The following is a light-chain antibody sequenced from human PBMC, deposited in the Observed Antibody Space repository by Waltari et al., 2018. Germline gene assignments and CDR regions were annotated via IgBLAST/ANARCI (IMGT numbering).Light chain of an antibody. CDR1: QSVLYSSNNKNY. V-gene: IGKV4-1*01. CDR2: WAS. J-gene: IGKJ1*01. Sequence: DIVMTQSPDTLAVSLGARSTINCKSTQSVLYSSNNKNYLAWYQQKPGQPPKLLMSWASTRESGVPDRFSGSGSGTDFTLTISSLQAEDVAVYYCQQYYSTPWTFGQGTKVEIK. CDR3: QQYYSTPWT.